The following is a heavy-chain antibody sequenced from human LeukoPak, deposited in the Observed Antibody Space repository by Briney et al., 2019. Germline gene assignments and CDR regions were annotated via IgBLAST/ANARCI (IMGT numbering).Heavy chain of an antibody. CDR2: ISGSGGST. Sequence: GGSLRLSCAASGFTVSSYAMSLVRQAPGKGLEWVSAISGSGGSTYYADSVKGRFTISRDNSKNTLYLQMNSLRAEDTAVYYCAKLDEWELSQSAEYFQHWGQGTLVTVSS. CDR3: AKLDEWELSQSAEYFQH. CDR1: GFTVSSYA. V-gene: IGHV3-23*01. D-gene: IGHD1-26*01. J-gene: IGHJ1*01.